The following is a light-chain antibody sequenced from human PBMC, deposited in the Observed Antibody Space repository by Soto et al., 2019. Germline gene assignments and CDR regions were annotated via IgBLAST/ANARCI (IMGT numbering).Light chain of an antibody. Sequence: QSALTQPASVSGSPGQSITVSCTGTSRDVGDYNYVSWYQQHPGKAPKLMIYEVSNRPSGVSDRFSGSKSDNTASLTISGLQAEDEADYYCSSYTSISTLVFGGGTKLTVL. CDR3: SSYTSISTLV. J-gene: IGLJ2*01. CDR2: EVS. V-gene: IGLV2-14*01. CDR1: SRDVGDYNY.